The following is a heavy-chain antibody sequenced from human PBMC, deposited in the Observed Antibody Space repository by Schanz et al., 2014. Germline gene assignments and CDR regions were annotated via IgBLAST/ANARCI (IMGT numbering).Heavy chain of an antibody. Sequence: QVQLVQSGPELKKPGASLKVSCKASGYTFTTYPMNWVRQAPGQGLEWMGWININTGNPTYAQGFTGRLVFSLDTSVSTAYLQISSLEAADTAVYYCARVRAGATTTAYYFDHWGQGTVVTVSS. V-gene: IGHV7-4-1*02. CDR3: ARVRAGATTTAYYFDH. D-gene: IGHD1-26*01. J-gene: IGHJ4*02. CDR2: ININTGNP. CDR1: GYTFTTYP.